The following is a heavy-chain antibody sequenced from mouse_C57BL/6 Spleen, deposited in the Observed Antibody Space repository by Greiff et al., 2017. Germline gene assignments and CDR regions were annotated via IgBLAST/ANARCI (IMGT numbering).Heavy chain of an antibody. J-gene: IGHJ4*01. V-gene: IGHV5-6*01. CDR3: ARYDYSYAMDY. CDR1: GFTFSSYG. CDR2: ISSGGGYT. D-gene: IGHD2-4*01. Sequence: EVQLVESGGDLVKPGGSLKLSCAASGFTFSSYGMSWVRQTPDKRLEWVATISSGGGYTYYPDSVKGRFTISRDNAKNTLYLQMSSLKSEDTAMYYCARYDYSYAMDYWGQGTSVTVSS.